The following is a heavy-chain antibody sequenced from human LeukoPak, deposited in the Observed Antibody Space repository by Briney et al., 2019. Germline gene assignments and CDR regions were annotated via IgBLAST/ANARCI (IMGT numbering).Heavy chain of an antibody. V-gene: IGHV3-7*01. CDR3: ARIGYSSSSIDY. CDR2: INQDGSVQ. Sequence: PGGSLRLSCAVSGFTFSNYWMSWVRKAPGKGLEWVANINQDGSVQYYVDSMKGRFTISRDNGEKSVYLQLNSLRDEDTAVYYCARIGYSSSSIDYWGQGTLVTVSS. D-gene: IGHD6-6*01. CDR1: GFTFSNYW. J-gene: IGHJ4*02.